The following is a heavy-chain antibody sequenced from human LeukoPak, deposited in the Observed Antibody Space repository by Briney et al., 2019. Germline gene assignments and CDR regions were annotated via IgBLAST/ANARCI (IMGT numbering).Heavy chain of an antibody. J-gene: IGHJ4*02. CDR1: GFTFSSYW. V-gene: IGHV3-23*01. D-gene: IGHD2-2*02. CDR3: AKKGCTSISCYNNF. CDR2: IGGSAGGA. Sequence: PGGSLRLSCAASGFTFSSYWMSWVRQAPGKGLEWVSAIGGSAGGAFYADSVKGRFTISRDNSKNTLYLQMNSLRAEDTAIYYCAKKGCTSISCYNNFWGQGTLVTVSS.